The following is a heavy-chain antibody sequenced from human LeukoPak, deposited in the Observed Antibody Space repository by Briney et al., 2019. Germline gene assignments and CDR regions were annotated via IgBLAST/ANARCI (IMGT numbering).Heavy chain of an antibody. Sequence: PGGSLRLSCAASGFTFSSYEMNWVRQAPGKGLEWVSYISSSGSTIYYADSVKGRFTISRDNAKNSLYLQMNSLRAKDTAVYYCARDRTYYYDSSVLDYWGQGTLVTVSS. D-gene: IGHD3-22*01. CDR3: ARDRTYYYDSSVLDY. CDR2: ISSSGSTI. V-gene: IGHV3-48*03. CDR1: GFTFSSYE. J-gene: IGHJ4*02.